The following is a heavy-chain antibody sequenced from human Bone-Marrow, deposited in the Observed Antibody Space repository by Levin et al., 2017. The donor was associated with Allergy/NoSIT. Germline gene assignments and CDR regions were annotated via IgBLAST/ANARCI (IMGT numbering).Heavy chain of an antibody. D-gene: IGHD6-13*01. J-gene: IGHJ4*02. Sequence: KISCKASGGTFSSYAIGWVRQAPGQGLEWMGGIIPIFGTANYAQKFQGRVTVTADESTSTAYMELSSLRCEDTAVYYCASSESYSSSWPTLYYFDSWGQGTLVTVSS. CDR2: IIPIFGTA. CDR3: ASSESYSSSWPTLYYFDS. V-gene: IGHV1-69*01. CDR1: GGTFSSYA.